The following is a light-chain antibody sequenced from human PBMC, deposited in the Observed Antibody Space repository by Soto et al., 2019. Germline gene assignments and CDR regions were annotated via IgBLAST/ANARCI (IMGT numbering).Light chain of an antibody. CDR2: DAS. V-gene: IGKV3-11*01. CDR1: QSVSDY. J-gene: IGKJ4*01. CDR3: QQRVNWPPT. Sequence: VLTQSPARLSLSPGERATLSCRAGQSVSDYLAWYQQKPGQPPRLLFFDASNRATGVPDRFSAGGSGTDFTLIISSLEPEDFAVYYCQQRVNWPPTFGGGTKVDI.